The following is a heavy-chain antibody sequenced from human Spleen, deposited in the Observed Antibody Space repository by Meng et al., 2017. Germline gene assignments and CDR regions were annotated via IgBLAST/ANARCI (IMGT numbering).Heavy chain of an antibody. D-gene: IGHD4-11*01. J-gene: IGHJ4*02. Sequence: QVRLQQWGAGLLKPSGTLSLTCVVSGGSFSDYYWSWIRQPPGKGLEWIGEINHSGSTNHNPSLESRATISVDTSQNNLSLKLSSVTAADSAVYYCARGPTTMAHDFDYWGQGTLVTVSS. CDR1: GGSFSDYY. CDR2: INHSGST. CDR3: ARGPTTMAHDFDY. V-gene: IGHV4-34*04.